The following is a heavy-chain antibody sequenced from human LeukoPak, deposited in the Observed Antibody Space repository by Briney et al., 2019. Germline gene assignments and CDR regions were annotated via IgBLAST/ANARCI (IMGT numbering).Heavy chain of an antibody. CDR2: INSSGGST. J-gene: IGHJ4*02. Sequence: GASVKVSCKASGYTFTSYYMHWVRQAPGQGLEWMGIINSSGGSTSYAQKFQGRVTMTRDTSTSTVYMELSSLRSEDTAVYYCARDDPAVAGIDYWGQGTLVTVSS. CDR1: GYTFTSYY. V-gene: IGHV1-46*01. CDR3: ARDDPAVAGIDY. D-gene: IGHD6-19*01.